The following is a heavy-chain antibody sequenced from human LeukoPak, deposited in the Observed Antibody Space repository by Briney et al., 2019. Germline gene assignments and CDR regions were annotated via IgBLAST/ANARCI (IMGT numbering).Heavy chain of an antibody. D-gene: IGHD1-26*01. Sequence: TGGSLRLSCAASGFTFSSYSMNWVRQAPGKGLEWVSYISSSSSTIYYADSVKGRFTISRDNAKNSLYLQMNSLRAEDTAVYYCRASGSPLAYYFDYWGQGTLVTVSS. J-gene: IGHJ4*02. CDR2: ISSSSSTI. CDR3: RASGSPLAYYFDY. V-gene: IGHV3-48*01. CDR1: GFTFSSYS.